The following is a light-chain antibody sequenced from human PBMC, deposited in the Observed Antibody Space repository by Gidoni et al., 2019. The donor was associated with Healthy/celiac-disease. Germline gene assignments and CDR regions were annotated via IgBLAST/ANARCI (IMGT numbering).Light chain of an antibody. CDR1: QSISSY. CDR3: QQSYSTPDT. V-gene: IGKV1-39*01. J-gene: IGKJ2*01. CDR2: AAS. Sequence: EIHLTQSPSSLSASVGDRVTITCRASQSISSYLNWYQQKPGKAHKLLIYAASSLQSGVPSRFSGSGSGTDFTLTISSLQPEDFATYYCQQSYSTPDTFGQGTKLEIK.